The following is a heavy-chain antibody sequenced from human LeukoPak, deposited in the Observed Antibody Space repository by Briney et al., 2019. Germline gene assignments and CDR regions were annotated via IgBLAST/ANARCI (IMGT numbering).Heavy chain of an antibody. CDR3: ARDSSSWYYFDY. CDR2: ISDYNGNT. D-gene: IGHD6-13*01. J-gene: IGHJ4*02. CDR1: GYTFSSYG. V-gene: IGHV1-18*01. Sequence: ASVKVSCKASGYTFSSYGINWVRQAPGQGLEWMGWISDYNGNTNYAQKLQGRVTMTTDTSTSTAYMELRSLRSEDTAVFYCARDSSSWYYFDYWGQGTLVTVSS.